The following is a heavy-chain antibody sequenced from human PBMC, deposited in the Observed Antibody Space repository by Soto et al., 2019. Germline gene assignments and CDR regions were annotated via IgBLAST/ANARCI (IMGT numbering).Heavy chain of an antibody. CDR2: ISSSGSTI. D-gene: IGHD3-22*01. CDR3: ARAGYYYDSSGWVPFDY. J-gene: IGHJ4*02. V-gene: IGHV3-11*01. CDR1: GFTFSDYY. Sequence: GSLRLSCAASGFTFSDYYMSWIRQAPGKGLEWVSYISSSGSTIYYADSVKGRFTISRDNAKNSLYLQMNSLRAEDTAVYYCARAGYYYDSSGWVPFDYWGQGTLVTVSS.